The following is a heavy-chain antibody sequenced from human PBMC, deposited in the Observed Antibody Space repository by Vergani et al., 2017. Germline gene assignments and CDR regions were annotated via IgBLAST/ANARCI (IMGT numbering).Heavy chain of an antibody. CDR2: IIPILGTA. J-gene: IGHJ6*03. CDR1: GGTFSSYA. V-gene: IGHV1-69*11. CDR3: ASETPEGWWELPYYYYYYMDV. Sequence: QVQLVQSGAEVKKPGSSVKVSCKASGGTFSSYAISWVRQAPGQGLEWMGRIIPILGTANYAQKFQGRVTITADESTSTAYMELSSLRSEDTAVYYCASETPEGWWELPYYYYYYMDVWGKGTTVTVSS. D-gene: IGHD2-15*01.